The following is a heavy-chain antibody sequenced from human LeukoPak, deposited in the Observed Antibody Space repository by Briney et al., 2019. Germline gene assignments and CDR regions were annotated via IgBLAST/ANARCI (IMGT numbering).Heavy chain of an antibody. J-gene: IGHJ6*03. CDR1: GYIFTSYW. Sequence: GASLKISCKGSGYIFTSYWIGWVRQMPGKGLEWMGIIYPGDSDTRYSPSFQGQVTISADKSISTAYLQWSSLKASDTAMYYCARHPVLGSYGSYYYYMDVWGKGTTVTVSS. CDR2: IYPGDSDT. CDR3: ARHPVLGSYGSYYYYMDV. D-gene: IGHD5-18*01. V-gene: IGHV5-51*01.